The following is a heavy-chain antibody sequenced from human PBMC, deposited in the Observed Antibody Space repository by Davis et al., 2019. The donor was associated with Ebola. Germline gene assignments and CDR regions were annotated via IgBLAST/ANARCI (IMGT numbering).Heavy chain of an antibody. D-gene: IGHD2-15*01. CDR1: GYTFTSYG. CDR2: ISAYNGNT. J-gene: IGHJ6*02. V-gene: IGHV1-18*01. Sequence: AASVKVSCKASGYTFTSYGISWVRQAPGQGLEWMGWISAYNGNTNYAQKLQGRVTMTTDTSTSTAYMELRSLRSEDTAVYYCARPLYCSGGSCYPNGMDVWGQGTTVTVSS. CDR3: ARPLYCSGGSCYPNGMDV.